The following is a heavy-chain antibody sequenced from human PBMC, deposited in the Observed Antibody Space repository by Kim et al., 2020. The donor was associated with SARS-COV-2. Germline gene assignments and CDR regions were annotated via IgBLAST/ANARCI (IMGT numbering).Heavy chain of an antibody. CDR1: GFTFSSYG. D-gene: IGHD3-3*01. V-gene: IGHV3-30*18. CDR3: AKDNDFWSGYYTRPWQRNPDC. J-gene: IGHJ4*02. Sequence: GGSLRLSCAASGFTFSSYGMHWVRQAPGKGLEWVAVISYDGSNKYYADSVKGRFTISRDNSKNALYLQMNSLRAEDTAVYYCAKDNDFWSGYYTRPWQRNPDCSGQGTLVTVSS. CDR2: ISYDGSNK.